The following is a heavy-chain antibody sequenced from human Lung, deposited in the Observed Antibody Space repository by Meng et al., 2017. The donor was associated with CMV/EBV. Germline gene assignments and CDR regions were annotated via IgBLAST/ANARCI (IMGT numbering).Heavy chain of an antibody. CDR1: GDSITNHNW. CDR3: LRRSGGSV. Sequence: QWRLREAGPALGKPSETLSLTCAVSGDSITNHNWWAWVRQPPGKGLEWIGEIPHRGSSAYNPSLKSRVSMSIDKSKNQFSLKLTSVTAADTAVYHCLRRSGGSVWGQGTLVTVSS. J-gene: IGHJ1*01. D-gene: IGHD3-10*01. V-gene: IGHV4-4*02. CDR2: IPHRGSS.